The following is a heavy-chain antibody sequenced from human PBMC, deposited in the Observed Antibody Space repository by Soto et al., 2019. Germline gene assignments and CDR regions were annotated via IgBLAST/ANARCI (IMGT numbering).Heavy chain of an antibody. CDR3: VRSKGGYSYGTPFDY. J-gene: IGHJ4*02. CDR2: ISWNSGNI. Sequence: GGSLRLSCAASGFTFYDYAMYWVRPVLGKGLEWVSSISWNSGNIGYADSVKGRFTTSRDNAENSLYLQMNSLRPEDTALYYCVRSKGGYSYGTPFDYWGQGTLVTVSS. CDR1: GFTFYDYA. V-gene: IGHV3-9*01. D-gene: IGHD5-18*01.